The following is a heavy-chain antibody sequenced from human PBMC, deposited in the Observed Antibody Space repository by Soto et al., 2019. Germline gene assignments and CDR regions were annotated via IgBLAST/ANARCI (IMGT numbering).Heavy chain of an antibody. D-gene: IGHD6-6*01. CDR1: GYTFSGYY. Sequence: QVQLVQSGAEVKKPGASVKVSCKASGYTFSGYYMHWVRQAPGQGLEWMGWINPNSGGTNYAQKSQGWVTTTRDTSISTAYMELNRLTSDDTAVYYCARESSSARMDVWGQGTTVTVSS. CDR3: ARESSSARMDV. CDR2: INPNSGGT. J-gene: IGHJ6*02. V-gene: IGHV1-2*04.